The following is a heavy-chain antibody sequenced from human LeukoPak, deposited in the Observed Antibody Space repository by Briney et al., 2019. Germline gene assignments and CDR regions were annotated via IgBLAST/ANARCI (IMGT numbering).Heavy chain of an antibody. V-gene: IGHV3-23*01. CDR3: AKESTVTPGNVNWFDP. J-gene: IGHJ5*02. Sequence: GGSLRLSCTASGFTFSLYAMSWVRQTPGKGLEWISTISGSGDNTYYAESVKGRFTISRDNSRNTLYLRMKSLRAEDTAMYYCAKESTVTPGNVNWFDPWGQGTLVTVSS. D-gene: IGHD4-17*01. CDR1: GFTFSLYA. CDR2: ISGSGDNT.